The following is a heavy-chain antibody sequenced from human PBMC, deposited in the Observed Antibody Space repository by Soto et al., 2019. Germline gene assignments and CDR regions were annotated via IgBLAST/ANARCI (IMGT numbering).Heavy chain of an antibody. CDR2: IYPGDSDT. CDR3: AREYDIKGDAFDI. D-gene: IGHD3-9*01. V-gene: IGHV5-51*01. Sequence: GESLKISCKGSGYSFTSYWIGWVRQMPGKGLEWMGIIYPGDSDTRYSPSFQGQVTISADKSISTAYLQWSSLKASDTAMYYCAREYDIKGDAFDIWGQGTMVTVSS. J-gene: IGHJ3*02. CDR1: GYSFTSYW.